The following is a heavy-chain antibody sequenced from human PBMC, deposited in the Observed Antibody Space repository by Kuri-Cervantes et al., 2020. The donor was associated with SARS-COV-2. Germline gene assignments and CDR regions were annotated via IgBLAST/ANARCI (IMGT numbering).Heavy chain of an antibody. V-gene: IGHV3-23*01. CDR1: GCIISSYA. J-gene: IGHJ6*02. CDR3: ARWGLSGPSYYGLDV. Sequence: GESLKISCAASGCIISSYAMSWVRQAPGKGLGWVSAISGSGGSTYYADSVKGRFTISRDNSKNTLYLPIDSLRAEDTAVYYCARWGLSGPSYYGLDVWGQGTTVTVSS. CDR2: ISGSGGST. D-gene: IGHD2/OR15-2a*01.